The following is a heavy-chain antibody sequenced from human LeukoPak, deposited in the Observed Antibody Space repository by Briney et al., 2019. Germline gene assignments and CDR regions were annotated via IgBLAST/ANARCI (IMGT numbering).Heavy chain of an antibody. CDR2: IGTAGDP. Sequence: GGSLRLSCAASGFTFSSYDMHWVRQATGKGLEWVSAIGTAGDPYYPGSVKGRFTISRENAKNSLYLQMNSLGAGDTAVYYCAGGDSSSWYYFDYWGQGTLVTVSS. CDR1: GFTFSSYD. D-gene: IGHD6-13*01. CDR3: AGGDSSSWYYFDY. J-gene: IGHJ4*02. V-gene: IGHV3-13*05.